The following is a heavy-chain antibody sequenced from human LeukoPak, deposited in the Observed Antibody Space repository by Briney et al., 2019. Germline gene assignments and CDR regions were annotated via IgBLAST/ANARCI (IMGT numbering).Heavy chain of an antibody. J-gene: IGHJ4*02. Sequence: PSETLSLTCTVSGGSISSGSYYWSWIRQPAEKGLEWIGRIYTSGSTNYNPSLKSRVTISVDTSKNQFSLKLSSVTAADTAVYYCARDRGYYDSSGYYYGTEWGQGTLVTVSS. CDR3: ARDRGYYDSSGYYYGTE. CDR1: GGSISSGSYY. CDR2: IYTSGST. D-gene: IGHD3-22*01. V-gene: IGHV4-61*02.